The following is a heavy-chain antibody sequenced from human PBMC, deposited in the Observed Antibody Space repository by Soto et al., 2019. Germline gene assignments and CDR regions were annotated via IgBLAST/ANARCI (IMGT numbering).Heavy chain of an antibody. CDR3: ATSSPAETYYDFWSGYYGYYSYYMDV. CDR1: GFTFSSYG. Sequence: PGGSLRLSCAASGFTFSSYGMHWVRQAPGKGLEWVAVISSNGGSTYYANSVKGRFTISRDNSKNTLYLQMGSLRAEDMAVYYCATSSPAETYYDFWSGYYGYYSYYMDVWGKGTTVTVSS. V-gene: IGHV3-64*01. D-gene: IGHD3-3*01. CDR2: ISSNGGST. J-gene: IGHJ6*03.